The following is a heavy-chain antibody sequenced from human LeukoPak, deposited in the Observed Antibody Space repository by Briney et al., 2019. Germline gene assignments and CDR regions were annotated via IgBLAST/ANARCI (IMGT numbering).Heavy chain of an antibody. D-gene: IGHD3-22*01. Sequence: GGSLRLSCAASGFSFSGYGMHWVRQAPGKGLEWVAFIRYDGSNEYYADSVKGRFTISRDKSKNTLSLQMNGRRVEDTAVYYCARDKSYYDSSGYSYYYYYYMAVWGKGTTVTVSS. CDR1: GFSFSGYG. CDR3: ARDKSYYDSSGYSYYYYYYMAV. CDR2: IRYDGSNE. V-gene: IGHV3-30*02. J-gene: IGHJ6*03.